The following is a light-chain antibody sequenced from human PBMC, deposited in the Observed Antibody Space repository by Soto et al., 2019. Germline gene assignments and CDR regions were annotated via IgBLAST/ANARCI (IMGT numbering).Light chain of an antibody. CDR2: DVS. Sequence: QSALTQPASVSGSPGQSITISCTGTSSDVGGYNYVSWYQQHPGKAPKLMIYDVSNRPSGVSNRFSGSKSGDTASLTISGLQAEDEADYHCSSYTSSSTVVFGGGTKLTAL. V-gene: IGLV2-14*01. J-gene: IGLJ2*01. CDR1: SSDVGGYNY. CDR3: SSYTSSSTVV.